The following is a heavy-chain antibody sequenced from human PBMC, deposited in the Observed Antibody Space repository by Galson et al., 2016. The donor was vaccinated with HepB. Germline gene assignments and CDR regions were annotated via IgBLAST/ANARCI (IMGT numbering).Heavy chain of an antibody. CDR3: AKDHCSSTSCYVLYYYGMDV. Sequence: SLRLSCAASGFSFYTYAMSWVRQAPGKGLEWVSLIFGGGTGTYYADSVKGRFTISRDNSKNTLYLQMNSLRAEDTAVYYCAKDHCSSTSCYVLYYYGMDVWGQGTTVTVSS. CDR2: IFGGGTGT. D-gene: IGHD2-2*01. J-gene: IGHJ6*02. V-gene: IGHV3-23*03. CDR1: GFSFYTYA.